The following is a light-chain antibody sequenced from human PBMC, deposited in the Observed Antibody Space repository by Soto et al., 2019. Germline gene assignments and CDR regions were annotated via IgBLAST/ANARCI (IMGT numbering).Light chain of an antibody. CDR1: QSISSY. CDR2: AAS. V-gene: IGKV1-39*01. Sequence: DIQMTQSPSSLSASVGDRVTITCRASQSISSYLNWYQKKPGKAPKLLIYAASSLQSGVPSRFRASGSGTDCTLTLSSLQPEGFATYYCLQSYSTLWTVGRGTKVELK. CDR3: LQSYSTLWT. J-gene: IGKJ1*01.